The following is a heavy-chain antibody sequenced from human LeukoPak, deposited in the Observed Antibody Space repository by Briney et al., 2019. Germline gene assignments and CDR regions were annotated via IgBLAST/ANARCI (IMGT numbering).Heavy chain of an antibody. D-gene: IGHD2-21*02. V-gene: IGHV1-2*02. Sequence: ASVKVSCKASGYTFTDYYMQWVRQAPGQGLEWMGWINPKSGGTNYAQKFQGRVTMTRDTSISTAYVELSSLRSDDTAVYYCASPKGGDYPPGFDYWGQGTLVTVSS. J-gene: IGHJ4*02. CDR1: GYTFTDYY. CDR3: ASPKGGDYPPGFDY. CDR2: INPKSGGT.